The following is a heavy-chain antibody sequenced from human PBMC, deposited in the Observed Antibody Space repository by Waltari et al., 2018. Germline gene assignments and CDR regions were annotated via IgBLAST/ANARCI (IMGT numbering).Heavy chain of an antibody. V-gene: IGHV3-21*06. CDR2: LTPTGTYS. CDR3: ARGGQQLAIDY. J-gene: IGHJ4*02. Sequence: EAQVVESGGRLVKPGGSLRLSCTASGLDLTLYTMNWARQAPGKGLEWVSSLTPTGTYSHYADSVQGRFTISRDNAENSVYLQMNSLRAEDTAVYYCARGGQQLAIDYWGQGTLVTVSS. CDR1: GLDLTLYT. D-gene: IGHD6-13*01.